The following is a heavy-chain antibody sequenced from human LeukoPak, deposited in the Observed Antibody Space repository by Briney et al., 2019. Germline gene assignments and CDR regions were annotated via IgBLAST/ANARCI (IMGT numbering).Heavy chain of an antibody. Sequence: PAESPRLSCAASGFSFSTYSMNRVRQAPGRGLEWVSSITTSPTVPHILYADSVTGRFNLSRDNADNSLFLQMNSLRAEDMAVYYCARALGLQSDYYYGMLVWGQKSKVTVSS. CDR3: ARALGLQSDYYYGMLV. CDR1: GFSFSTYS. V-gene: IGHV3-21*01. D-gene: IGHD2-15*01. CDR2: ITTSPTVPHI. J-gene: IGHJ6*02.